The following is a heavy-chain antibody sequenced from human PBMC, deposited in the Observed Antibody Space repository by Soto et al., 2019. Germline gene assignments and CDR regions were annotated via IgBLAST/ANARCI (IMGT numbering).Heavy chain of an antibody. CDR3: ARSQSCSSTSCYTPQPFDY. Sequence: QVQLVQSGAEVKKPGSSVRVSCKASGGTFSSYTINWVRQAPGQGLEWVGRIIPMLDVTNFAQRFQGRVTITADKSTTTAYMELSSLKSEDTAVYYCARSQSCSSTSCYTPQPFDYWCQGTLVTVSS. V-gene: IGHV1-69*02. CDR2: IIPMLDVT. J-gene: IGHJ4*02. D-gene: IGHD2-2*02. CDR1: GGTFSSYT.